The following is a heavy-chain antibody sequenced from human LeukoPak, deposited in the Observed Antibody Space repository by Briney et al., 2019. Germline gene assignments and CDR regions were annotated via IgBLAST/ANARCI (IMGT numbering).Heavy chain of an antibody. V-gene: IGHV1-2*02. CDR2: INPNSGET. CDR1: GSTFTGAY. J-gene: IGHJ4*02. D-gene: IGHD3-9*01. Sequence: ASVKVSCKPSGSTFTGAYMHWVRQAPGQGLEWMGWINPNSGETKFAQKFQGRVTMTRDTSISTVYMDLGGLRSDDTAVYYCARVLFNSGYDYWGQGTLVTVSS. CDR3: ARVLFNSGYDY.